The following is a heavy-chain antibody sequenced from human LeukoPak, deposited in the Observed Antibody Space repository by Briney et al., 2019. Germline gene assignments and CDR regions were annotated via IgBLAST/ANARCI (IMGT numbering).Heavy chain of an antibody. CDR3: ARHLYVSYYYYYGMDV. V-gene: IGHV4-30-2*01. D-gene: IGHD2-8*01. J-gene: IGHJ6*02. Sequence: SETLSLTCAVSGGSISSGGYSWSWIRQPPGKGLEWIGYIYHSGSTYYNPSLKSRVTISVDTSKNQFSLKLSSVTAADTAVYHCARHLYVSYYYYYGMDVWGQGTTVTVSS. CDR2: IYHSGST. CDR1: GGSISSGGYS.